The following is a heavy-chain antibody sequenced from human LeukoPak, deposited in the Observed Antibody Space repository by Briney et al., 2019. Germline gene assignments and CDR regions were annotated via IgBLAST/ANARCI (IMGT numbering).Heavy chain of an antibody. D-gene: IGHD3-3*01. J-gene: IGHJ5*02. V-gene: IGHV4-61*02. CDR3: ARAQDYDFWSDYFPLTGFDP. Sequence: SETLSLTCTVSGGSISSDSYYWSWIRQPAGKGLEWIGRIYPNGSTNYKPSLKSRVTLSIDTSKNQFSLKLSSVTAADTAVYYCARAQDYDFWSDYFPLTGFDPWGQGTLVTVSS. CDR1: GGSISSDSYY. CDR2: IYPNGST.